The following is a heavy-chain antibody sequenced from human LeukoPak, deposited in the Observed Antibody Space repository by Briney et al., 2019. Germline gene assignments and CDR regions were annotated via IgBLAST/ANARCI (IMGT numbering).Heavy chain of an antibody. D-gene: IGHD3-3*01. Sequence: GGSLRLSCAASGFTFSSYGMHWVRQAPGKGLEWVAVIWYDGSNKYYADSVKGRFTISRDNAKNSLYLQMNSLRAEDTAVYYCARVYDFWSGYYHDYWGQGTLVTVSS. CDR3: ARVYDFWSGYYHDY. CDR1: GFTFSSYG. CDR2: IWYDGSNK. V-gene: IGHV3-33*03. J-gene: IGHJ4*02.